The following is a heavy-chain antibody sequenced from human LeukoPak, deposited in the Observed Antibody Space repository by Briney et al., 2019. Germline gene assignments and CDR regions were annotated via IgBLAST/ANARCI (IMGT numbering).Heavy chain of an antibody. D-gene: IGHD5-18*01. CDR3: ARECGYSYGYRSYFDY. CDR1: AGTFSSYA. Sequence: ASVKLSCKASAGTFSSYAISWVRQAPGQGLEWMGGIIPIFGTANYAQKFQGRVTITADKSTSTAYMELSSLRSEDTAVYYCARECGYSYGYRSYFDYWGQGTLVTVSS. J-gene: IGHJ4*02. V-gene: IGHV1-69*06. CDR2: IIPIFGTA.